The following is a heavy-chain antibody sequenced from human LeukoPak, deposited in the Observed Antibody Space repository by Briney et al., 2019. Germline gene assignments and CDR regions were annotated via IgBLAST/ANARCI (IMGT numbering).Heavy chain of an antibody. CDR2: INPSGGST. CDR1: GFTFTNYN. CDR3: ASSGPVNRGVIIIENWFDP. V-gene: IGHV1-46*01. D-gene: IGHD3-10*01. J-gene: IGHJ5*02. Sequence: GASVKVSCKASGFTFTNYNMHWVRQAPGQGLEWMGIINPSGGSTNYAQNFQARVTMTRDTSTSTVYMELSSLRSEDTAVYYCASSGPVNRGVIIIENWFDPWGQGTLVTVSS.